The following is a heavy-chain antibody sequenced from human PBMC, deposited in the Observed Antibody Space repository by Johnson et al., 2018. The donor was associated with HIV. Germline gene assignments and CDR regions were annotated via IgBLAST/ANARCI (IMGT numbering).Heavy chain of an antibody. Sequence: MQLVESGGGLVQPGGSLRLSCVASGFIVSSNYMSWVRKAPGQGLEWVSVIYTGGSTYNADSVTGRLTISRDNSKTTLYLQMNSRRAEDTAVYYCAESIAAAGTKAFDIWGQGTLVAGSS. CDR3: AESIAAAGTKAFDI. V-gene: IGHV3-66*01. CDR2: IYTGGST. J-gene: IGHJ3*02. D-gene: IGHD6-13*01. CDR1: GFIVSSNY.